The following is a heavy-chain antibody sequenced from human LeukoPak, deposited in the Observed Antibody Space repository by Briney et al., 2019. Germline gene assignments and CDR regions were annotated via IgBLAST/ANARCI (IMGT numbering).Heavy chain of an antibody. CDR1: GGSFSGYY. J-gene: IGHJ4*02. V-gene: IGHV4-34*01. CDR3: ARVRDIEDY. CDR2: INHSGST. Sequence: SETLSLTCAVYGGSFSGYYWSWIRQPPGKGLEWIGEINHSGSTNYNPSLKSRVTISVDTSKNQFSLELSSVTAADTAVYYCARVRDIEDYWGQGTLVTVSS. D-gene: IGHD2-15*01.